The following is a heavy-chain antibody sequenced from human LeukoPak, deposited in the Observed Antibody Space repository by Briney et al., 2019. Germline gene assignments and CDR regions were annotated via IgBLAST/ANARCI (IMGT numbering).Heavy chain of an antibody. D-gene: IGHD3-22*01. Sequence: GGSLRLSCAASGFTFGDYAMHWVRQAPGKGLEWVSGISWDSGNIGYADSLKGRFTISRDNAKNSLYLQMNSLRAEDTAMYYCARDETYYYDSSGYFNYWGQGTLVTVSS. CDR2: ISWDSGNI. CDR1: GFTFGDYA. CDR3: ARDETYYYDSSGYFNY. J-gene: IGHJ4*02. V-gene: IGHV3-9*01.